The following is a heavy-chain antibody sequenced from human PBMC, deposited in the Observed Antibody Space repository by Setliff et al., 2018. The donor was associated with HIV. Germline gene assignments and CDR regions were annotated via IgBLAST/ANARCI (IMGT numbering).Heavy chain of an antibody. Sequence: ASVKVSCKASGYTFSGYYMHWVRQAPGQGLEWMGWINPNSGGTNYAQKFQGMVTMTRDTSISTAYMELSRLRSDDTAVYYCARGDIIAVPAANDMNVWGKGTTVTVSS. CDR1: GYTFSGYY. CDR2: INPNSGGT. V-gene: IGHV1-2*02. D-gene: IGHD2-2*01. J-gene: IGHJ6*03. CDR3: ARGDIIAVPAANDMNV.